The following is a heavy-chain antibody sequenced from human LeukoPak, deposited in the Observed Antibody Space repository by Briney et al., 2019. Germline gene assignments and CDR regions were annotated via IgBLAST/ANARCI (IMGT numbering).Heavy chain of an antibody. CDR1: GFTFRSYA. CDR3: ARRAAYNSAWYHTDF. J-gene: IGHJ4*02. Sequence: GGSLRLSCAASGFTFRSYAMSWVRQAPGKGLEWVSAISGGGGSTFYADSVKGRFTISRDNSKNTLFLQMNGLRAEDTAVYYCARRAAYNSAWYHTDFWGQGTLVPVSS. CDR2: ISGGGGST. D-gene: IGHD6-19*01. V-gene: IGHV3-23*01.